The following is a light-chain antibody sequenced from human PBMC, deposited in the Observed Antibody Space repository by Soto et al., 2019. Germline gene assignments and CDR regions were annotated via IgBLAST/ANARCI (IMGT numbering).Light chain of an antibody. V-gene: IGLV2-8*01. CDR2: EVS. J-gene: IGLJ1*01. Sequence: QSALTQPPSASGSPGQSVTISCTGTSSDVGGYNYVSWYQQHPGKAPRLMIYEVSKRPSGVPDRFSGSKSGNTASLTVSGLQAEDEADYYCSSYAGTNTFPYGFGTGTKVTVL. CDR3: SSYAGTNTFPYG. CDR1: SSDVGGYNY.